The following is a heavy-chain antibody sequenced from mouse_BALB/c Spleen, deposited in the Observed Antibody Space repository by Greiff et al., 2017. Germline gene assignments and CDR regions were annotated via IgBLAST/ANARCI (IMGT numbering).Heavy chain of an antibody. D-gene: IGHD1-1*01. CDR2: IYPGSGNT. CDR1: GYTFTDYY. J-gene: IGHJ3*01. CDR3: ARGVFPYGSSSAWFAS. V-gene: IGHV1-84*02. Sequence: QVQLQQSGPELVKPGASVKISCKASGYTFTDYYINWVKQKPGQGLEWIGWIYPGSGNTKYNEKFKGKATLTVDTSSSTAYMQLSSLTSEDTAVYFCARGVFPYGSSSAWFASGAKGLWSLSLQ.